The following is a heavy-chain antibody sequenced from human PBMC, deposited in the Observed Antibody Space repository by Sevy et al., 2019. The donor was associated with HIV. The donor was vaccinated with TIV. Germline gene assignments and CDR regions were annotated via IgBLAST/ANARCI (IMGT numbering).Heavy chain of an antibody. CDR2: ISSSGTTI. CDR1: EFSFSNAW. CDR3: ARKGGAYDIGFDP. V-gene: IGHV3-48*04. D-gene: IGHD3-22*01. Sequence: GGSLRLSCAASEFSFSNAWMNWVRQAPGKGLEWVSSISSSGTTIYYGDSVEGRFTISRDNPKKSLYLQMNSLRAEDTAVYYCARKGGAYDIGFDPWGQGTLVTVSS. J-gene: IGHJ5*02.